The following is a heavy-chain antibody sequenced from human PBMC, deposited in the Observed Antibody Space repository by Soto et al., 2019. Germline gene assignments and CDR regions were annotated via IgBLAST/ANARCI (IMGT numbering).Heavy chain of an antibody. J-gene: IGHJ4*02. CDR1: GFTFSSYA. D-gene: IGHD2-2*01. V-gene: IGHV3-23*01. Sequence: PGGSLRLSCAASGFTFSSYAMSWVRQAPGKGLEWVSSVSGSGDGTNYADSVKGRFTISRDNSKDTLYMQMNSLRAEDTAVYYCAKSDCRPFTCYVRDYWGQGTLVTVSS. CDR2: VSGSGDGT. CDR3: AKSDCRPFTCYVRDY.